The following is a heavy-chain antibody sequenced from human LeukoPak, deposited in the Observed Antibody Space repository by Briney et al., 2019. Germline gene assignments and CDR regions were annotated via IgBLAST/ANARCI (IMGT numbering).Heavy chain of an antibody. CDR3: ARGYYYGSGSPLDY. Sequence: GGSLRLSCAASGFTFSSCDMHWVRQATGKGLEWVSAIGTAGDTYYPGSVKGRFTISRENAKNSLYLQMNSLRAGDTAVYYCARGYYYGSGSPLDYWGQGTLVTVSS. D-gene: IGHD3-10*01. J-gene: IGHJ4*02. CDR1: GFTFSSCD. V-gene: IGHV3-13*01. CDR2: IGTAGDT.